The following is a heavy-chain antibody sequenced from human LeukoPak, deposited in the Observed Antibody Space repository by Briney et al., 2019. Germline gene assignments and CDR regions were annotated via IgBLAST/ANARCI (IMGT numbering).Heavy chain of an antibody. Sequence: GGSLRHSCEVSGLTFSNVWMHWVRQAPGQGLVWVSRINTAGSTVYADPVKGRFTISRDNAKNMVYLQMGSLRTEDTAVYYCASFRDTDNWGRGTMVTVSS. CDR1: GLTFSNVW. J-gene: IGHJ3*01. CDR2: INTAGST. V-gene: IGHV3-74*01. D-gene: IGHD2-21*01. CDR3: ASFRDTDN.